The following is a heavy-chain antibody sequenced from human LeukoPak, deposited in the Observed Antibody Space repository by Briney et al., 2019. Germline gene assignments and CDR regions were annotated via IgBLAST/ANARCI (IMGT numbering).Heavy chain of an antibody. CDR3: ARFESYGYGFDL. Sequence: ASVKVSCKASGYTFTGYYMHWVRQPPGQGLEGMGWINPNSGGTNYAQKFQGRVTMTRDTSISTAYMELSRLRSDDTAVYYCARFESYGYGFDLWGRGTLVTVSS. CDR2: INPNSGGT. CDR1: GYTFTGYY. D-gene: IGHD5-18*01. J-gene: IGHJ2*01. V-gene: IGHV1-2*02.